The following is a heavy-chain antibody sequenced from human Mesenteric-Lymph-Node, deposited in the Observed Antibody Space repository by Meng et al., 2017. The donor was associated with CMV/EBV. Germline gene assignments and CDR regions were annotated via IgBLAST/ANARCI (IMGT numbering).Heavy chain of an antibody. Sequence: SETLSLTCTVSGGPVSSCSYYWSWIRQPPGQGLEWIGYIYYSGSTNYNPSLKSRVTISVDTSKNQFSLKLSSVTAADTAVYYCARDVGTTYYDILTGYYTGVFDYWGQGTLVTVSS. CDR2: IYYSGST. CDR3: ARDVGTTYYDILTGYYTGVFDY. D-gene: IGHD3-9*01. J-gene: IGHJ4*02. V-gene: IGHV4-61*01. CDR1: GGPVSSCSYY.